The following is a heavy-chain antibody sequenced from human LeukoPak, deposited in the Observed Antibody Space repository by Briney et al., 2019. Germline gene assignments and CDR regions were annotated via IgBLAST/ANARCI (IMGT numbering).Heavy chain of an antibody. D-gene: IGHD2-21*01. CDR2: ISGSGGRT. Sequence: GGSLRLSCAASGFTFSSYAMSWVRQAPGKGLEWVSAISGSGGRTYYADSVKGRFTISRDNSKNTLYLQMNNLRAEDTAVYYCAKFLPTHIVVANYYFDYWGQGTLVTVSS. CDR3: AKFLPTHIVVANYYFDY. J-gene: IGHJ4*02. CDR1: GFTFSSYA. V-gene: IGHV3-23*01.